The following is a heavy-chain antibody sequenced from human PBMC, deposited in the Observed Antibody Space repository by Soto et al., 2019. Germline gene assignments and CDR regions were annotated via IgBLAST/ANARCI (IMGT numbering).Heavy chain of an antibody. Sequence: QGQLVQSGAEVKRPGASVRVSCTASGYSFNNYGVSWVRQAPGQGLEWLGWISAYNGNKKYRQRLQGRVTLTTDRVSNTGFMELASLRSEETAVDFCARESGNYGIAFAIWGQGKMIPVSS. CDR1: GYSFNNYG. CDR2: ISAYNGNK. CDR3: ARESGNYGIAFAI. V-gene: IGHV1-18*04. J-gene: IGHJ3*02. D-gene: IGHD1-26*01.